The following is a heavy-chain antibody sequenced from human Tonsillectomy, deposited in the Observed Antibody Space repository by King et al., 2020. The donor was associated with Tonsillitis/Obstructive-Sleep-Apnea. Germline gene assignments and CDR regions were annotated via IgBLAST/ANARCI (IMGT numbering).Heavy chain of an antibody. CDR3: TTDPESYYYYYGMDV. V-gene: IGHV3-15*07. J-gene: IGHJ6*02. Sequence: ERQLVQSGGGLVKPGGSLRLSCAASGFTFSNAWMNWVRQAPGKGLEWVGRIKSKTDGGAKDYAAPVKGRFTISRDDSKNTLYLQMNSLKTEDTAVYYCTTDPESYYYYYGMDVWGQGTTVTVSS. D-gene: IGHD3-10*01. CDR2: IKSKTDGGAK. CDR1: GFTFSNAW.